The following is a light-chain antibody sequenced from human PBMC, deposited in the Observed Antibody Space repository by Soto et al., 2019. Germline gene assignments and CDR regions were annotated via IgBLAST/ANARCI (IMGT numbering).Light chain of an antibody. CDR2: AAS. J-gene: IGKJ4*01. Sequence: DIQMTQSPSSLSASVGDRVTITCRASQSIRTYLNWYQQKPGKAPKFLIYAASSLQGGVPSRFSGSGSGTGLAGAISSLQPEDVATYYCQKYNSALLTVGGGTKVDIK. CDR3: QKYNSALLT. CDR1: QSIRTY. V-gene: IGKV1-39*01.